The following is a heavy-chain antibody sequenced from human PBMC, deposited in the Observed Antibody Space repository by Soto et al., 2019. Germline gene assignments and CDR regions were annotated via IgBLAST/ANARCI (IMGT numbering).Heavy chain of an antibody. Sequence: ASVKVSCKTSGDSFNEYDIHWVRQAPGQGLEWMGWINPNGGATKYAQKFQGRVTVTRDTSIRTVYMELSSLRSDDTALYYCARESGGATATLDYYYFYMDVWGKGTTVTVSS. CDR3: ARESGGATATLDYYYFYMDV. CDR2: INPNGGAT. CDR1: GDSFNEYD. J-gene: IGHJ6*03. V-gene: IGHV1-2*02. D-gene: IGHD5-12*01.